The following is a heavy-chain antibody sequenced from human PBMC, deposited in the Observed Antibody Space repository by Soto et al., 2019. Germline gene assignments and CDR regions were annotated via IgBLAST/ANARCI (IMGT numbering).Heavy chain of an antibody. D-gene: IGHD2-15*01. CDR1: GDSITSYH. J-gene: IGHJ6*02. CDR3: ARDRHSVGKSGNIYYYGMAV. V-gene: IGHV4-59*01. CDR2: IHYSGNT. Sequence: QVELQESGPGLVKPSETLSLTCTVSGDSITSYHWSWIRQPPGKGLEWIGYIHYSGNTNYNPSLKGRVTISVDTSKNQFSLEVRSMSAADTAVYYCARDRHSVGKSGNIYYYGMAVWGQGTTVTVSS.